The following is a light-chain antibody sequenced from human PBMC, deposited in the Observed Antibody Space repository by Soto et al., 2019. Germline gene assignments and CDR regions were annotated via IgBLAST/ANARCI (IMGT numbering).Light chain of an antibody. Sequence: EILMTQSPATLSVSPGERATLSCRASQSVSSNLAWYQQKPGQTPRLLIYGASTRATGIPARFSGSGSGTEFTLTISSLQSEDFAVYYCQQYNTWPPLTFGGGTQVEIK. CDR1: QSVSSN. V-gene: IGKV3-15*01. CDR3: QQYNTWPPLT. J-gene: IGKJ4*01. CDR2: GAS.